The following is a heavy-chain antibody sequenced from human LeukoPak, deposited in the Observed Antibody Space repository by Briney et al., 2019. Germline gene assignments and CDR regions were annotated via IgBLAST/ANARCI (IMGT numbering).Heavy chain of an antibody. CDR1: GFTLSSYL. D-gene: IGHD6-13*01. Sequence: GGALRLSCAASGFTLSSYLMHGVRPAPGKGLVWVSRINSDGRSTRYADSVKLRFTISRDNAKNTLYLQMNRLRAEDTAVYYCARVESSRWYDGHYYYYYYMYVWGKGTTVTVSS. CDR3: ARVESSRWYDGHYYYYYYMYV. J-gene: IGHJ6*03. CDR2: INSDGRST. V-gene: IGHV3-74*01.